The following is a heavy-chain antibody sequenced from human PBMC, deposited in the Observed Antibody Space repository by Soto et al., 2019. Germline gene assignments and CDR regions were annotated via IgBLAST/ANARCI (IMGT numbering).Heavy chain of an antibody. Sequence: QVQLQESGPGLVKPSKTLSLTCTVSGGSISSGGYYWSWIRQHPGKGLEWIGYIYYSGSTYYDPSLKSRVTISVDTSKNQFSLKLSSVTAADTAVYYCARTCITSFGVVIYFEYWGQGTLVTVSS. CDR3: ARTCITSFGVVIYFEY. CDR1: GGSISSGGYY. J-gene: IGHJ4*02. CDR2: IYYSGST. D-gene: IGHD3-3*01. V-gene: IGHV4-31*03.